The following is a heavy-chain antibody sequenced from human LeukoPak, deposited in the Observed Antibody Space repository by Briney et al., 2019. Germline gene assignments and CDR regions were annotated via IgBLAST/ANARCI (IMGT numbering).Heavy chain of an antibody. D-gene: IGHD4-23*01. Sequence: PGGSLRLSCAASGFTFSSYAMSWVRQAPGKGLEWVSAISGSGGSTYYADSVKGRFTISRDNSKNTLYLQMNSLRVEDTAVYYCARDGDYGGNSVAFDIWGQGTMVTVSS. CDR2: ISGSGGST. CDR1: GFTFSSYA. J-gene: IGHJ3*02. CDR3: ARDGDYGGNSVAFDI. V-gene: IGHV3-23*01.